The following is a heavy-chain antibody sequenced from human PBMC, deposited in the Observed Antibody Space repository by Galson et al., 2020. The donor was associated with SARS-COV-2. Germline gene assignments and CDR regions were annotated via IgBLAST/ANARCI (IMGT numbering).Heavy chain of an antibody. V-gene: IGHV1-18*01. CDR2: NSAYNGNT. Sequence: ASVKVSCKASGYMFSTYGISWVRQAPGQGLEWIGCNSAYNGNTNYAQKFQGRLTMITDTSTSTAYMEVRSLRSDDTAVYYCAREDAGQWLVGDYWGQGTLVTVSS. J-gene: IGHJ4*02. CDR1: GYMFSTYG. CDR3: AREDAGQWLVGDY. D-gene: IGHD6-19*01.